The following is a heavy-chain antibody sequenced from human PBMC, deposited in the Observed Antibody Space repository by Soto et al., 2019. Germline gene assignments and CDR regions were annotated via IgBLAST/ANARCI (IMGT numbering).Heavy chain of an antibody. V-gene: IGHV4-30-4*01. CDR3: ARGPTAENVDS. CDR2: SHNSGSP. J-gene: IGHJ4*02. CDR1: GASIYNGGYF. Sequence: HVQLQESGPGLVRPSQTLSLTCSVSGASIYNGGYFWSWIRQSPGKGLEWIWHSHNSGSPYNNPPLTSRVTISADTSMNQFTLALTSVTAADTAMYYCARGPTAENVDSWGQGILVTVSS.